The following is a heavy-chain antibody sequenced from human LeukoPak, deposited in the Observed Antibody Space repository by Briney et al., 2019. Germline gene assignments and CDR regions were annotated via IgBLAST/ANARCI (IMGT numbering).Heavy chain of an antibody. CDR2: IYYSGST. D-gene: IGHD3-3*01. CDR1: GGSINNYY. V-gene: IGHV4-59*08. J-gene: IGHJ4*02. CDR3: ARRRGNFWSDYYAFDS. Sequence: SETLSLTCTVSGGSINNYYWSWIRQPPGKGLEWIGYIYYSGSTDYSPSLTSRVTISLDTSKNQFSLKLTSVTAADTAVYYCARRRGNFWSDYYAFDSWGLGTLVTVSP.